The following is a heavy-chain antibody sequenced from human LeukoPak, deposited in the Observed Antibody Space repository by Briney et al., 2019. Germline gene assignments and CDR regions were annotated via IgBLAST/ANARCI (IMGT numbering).Heavy chain of an antibody. D-gene: IGHD2-2*01. CDR2: INSDGSST. V-gene: IGHV3-74*01. CDR3: ARASYQLQGYFDY. Sequence: PGGSLRLSCAASGFAFNTYAMHWVRQAPGKGLVWVSRINSDGSSTSYADSVKGRFTISRDNAKNTLYLQMNSLRAEDTAVYYCARASYQLQGYFDYWGQGTLVTVSS. CDR1: GFAFNTYA. J-gene: IGHJ4*02.